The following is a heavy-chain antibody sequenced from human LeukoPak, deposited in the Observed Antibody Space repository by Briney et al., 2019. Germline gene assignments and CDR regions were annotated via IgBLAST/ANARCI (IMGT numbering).Heavy chain of an antibody. J-gene: IGHJ4*02. V-gene: IGHV4-38-2*02. Sequence: SETLSLTCTVSGYSISSGYYWGWIRPPPGKGREWIGIIYHSGSTYYNPSLQSRVTISVDTSKNQFSLKLSSVTAADTAVYYCARAAPRWTYYDFWSGLDYWGQGTLVTVSS. CDR3: ARAAPRWTYYDFWSGLDY. D-gene: IGHD3-3*01. CDR1: GYSISSGYY. CDR2: IYHSGST.